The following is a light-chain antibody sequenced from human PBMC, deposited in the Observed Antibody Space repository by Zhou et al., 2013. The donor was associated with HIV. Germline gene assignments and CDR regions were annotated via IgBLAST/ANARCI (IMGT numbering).Light chain of an antibody. CDR3: QQYASYSQT. Sequence: DVQMTQSPSSLSASVGDRVTITCRASQAISNSLAWFQQKPGKAPRSLIYAASRLQSGVPSKFSGSGSGTYFTLTISSLQPEDFATYYCQQYASYSQTFGQGTKVDIK. CDR1: QAISNS. CDR2: AAS. J-gene: IGKJ1*01. V-gene: IGKV1-16*02.